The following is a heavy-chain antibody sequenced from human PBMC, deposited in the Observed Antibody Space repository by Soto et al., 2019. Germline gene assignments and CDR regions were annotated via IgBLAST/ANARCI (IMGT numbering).Heavy chain of an antibody. D-gene: IGHD4-17*01. V-gene: IGHV4-34*01. CDR1: GGSFSGYY. CDR3: ARGPPTPTVTTQGGYVFDY. J-gene: IGHJ4*02. Sequence: PSETLSLTCAVYGGSFSGYYWSWIRQPPGKGLEWIGEINHSGSTNYNPSLKSRVTISVDTSKNQFSLKLSSVTAADTAVYYCARGPPTPTVTTQGGYVFDYWGQGTLVTVSS. CDR2: INHSGST.